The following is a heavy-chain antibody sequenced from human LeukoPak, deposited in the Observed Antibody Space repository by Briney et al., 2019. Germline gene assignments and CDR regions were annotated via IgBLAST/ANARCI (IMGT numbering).Heavy chain of an antibody. Sequence: PGGSLRLSCAASGFTFSSYAMHWVRQAPGKGLEWVTVISYDGSSKHYADSVKGRFTISRDNSKNTLYLQMNSLRPEDTAVYYCAKDRRYCSGGSCYKLGYWGQGTLVTVSS. CDR1: GFTFSSYA. CDR3: AKDRRYCSGGSCYKLGY. D-gene: IGHD2-15*01. V-gene: IGHV3-30*04. CDR2: ISYDGSSK. J-gene: IGHJ4*02.